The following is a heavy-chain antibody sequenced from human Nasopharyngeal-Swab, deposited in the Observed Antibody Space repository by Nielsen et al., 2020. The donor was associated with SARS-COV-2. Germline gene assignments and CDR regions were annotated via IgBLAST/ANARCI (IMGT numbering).Heavy chain of an antibody. J-gene: IGHJ5*02. D-gene: IGHD3-3*01. Sequence: SETLSLTCTVSGGSISSYYWSWIRQPAEKGLEWIGRIYTSGSTNYNPSPKRRVTMSVDTSKKQFFPKLSSVTAADPAVYYCARNPMDSYDFWSGYYYNWFDPWGQGTLVTVSS. CDR2: IYTSGST. CDR1: GGSISSYY. CDR3: ARNPMDSYDFWSGYYYNWFDP. V-gene: IGHV4-4*07.